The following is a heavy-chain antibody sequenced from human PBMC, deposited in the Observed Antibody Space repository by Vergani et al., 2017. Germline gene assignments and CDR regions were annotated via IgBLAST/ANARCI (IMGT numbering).Heavy chain of an antibody. CDR1: RFTFRSSE. V-gene: IGHV3-48*03. CDR3: ARLFGVVAATRSRYYFDY. J-gene: IGHJ4*02. CDR2: ISSSGSTI. Sequence: VQLVESGGGLVQPGGSLRLSCAASRFTFRSSELNWVRPAPGKGLEWVSYISSSGSTIYYADSVKGRFTISRDNAKNSLYLQMNSLRAEDTAVYYCARLFGVVAATRSRYYFDYWGQGTLVTVSS. D-gene: IGHD2-15*01.